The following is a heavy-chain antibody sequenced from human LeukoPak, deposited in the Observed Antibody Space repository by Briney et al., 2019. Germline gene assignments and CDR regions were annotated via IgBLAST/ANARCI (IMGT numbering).Heavy chain of an antibody. CDR2: IKQDGSEK. V-gene: IGHV3-7*01. CDR1: GFTFSSYW. CDR3: ARDKYENYFDY. Sequence: GGSLRLSCAASGFTFSSYWMSWVRQAPGKGLERVANIKQDGSEKYYVDSVKGRFTISRDNAKNSLYLQMNSLRAEDTAVYYCARDKYENYFDYWGQGTLVTVSS. D-gene: IGHD2-2*01. J-gene: IGHJ4*02.